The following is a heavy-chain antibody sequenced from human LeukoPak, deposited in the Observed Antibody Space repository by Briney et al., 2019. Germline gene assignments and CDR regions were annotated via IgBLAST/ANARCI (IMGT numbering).Heavy chain of an antibody. CDR2: ISGSGGST. CDR1: GFIFNSYE. D-gene: IGHD2-15*01. J-gene: IGHJ5*02. V-gene: IGHV3-23*01. CDR3: AKGYCSGGSCYPFDP. Sequence: GGSLRLSCGASGFIFNSYEMNWVRQAPGKGLEWVSAISGSGGSTYYADSVKGRFTISRDNSKNTLYLQMNSLRAEDTAVYYCAKGYCSGGSCYPFDPWGQGTLVTVSS.